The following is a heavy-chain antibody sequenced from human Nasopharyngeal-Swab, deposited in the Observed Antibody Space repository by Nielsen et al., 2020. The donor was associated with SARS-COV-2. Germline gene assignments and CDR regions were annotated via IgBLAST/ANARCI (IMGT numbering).Heavy chain of an antibody. J-gene: IGHJ4*02. Sequence: GGSLSLFCAVCGFSFFNYNMNRVRQAPGKGLEWVSSISSSSTYIYYADSVKGRFTISRDNAKNSLYLQMNSLRAEDTAVYYCARVAGIAVSGLLRDWGQGTLVTVSS. CDR1: GFSFFNYN. D-gene: IGHD6-19*01. CDR3: ARVAGIAVSGLLRD. V-gene: IGHV3-21*01. CDR2: ISSSSTYI.